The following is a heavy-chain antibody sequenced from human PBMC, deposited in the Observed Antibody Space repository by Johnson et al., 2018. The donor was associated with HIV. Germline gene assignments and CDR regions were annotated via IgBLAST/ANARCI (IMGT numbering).Heavy chain of an antibody. CDR1: GIAFSTNW. CDR2: INSDGRST. V-gene: IGHV3-74*01. Sequence: MLLVESWGDLVQPGGSLRLSCVGSGIAFSTNWMHWVRQAPGKGLVWVSRINSDGRSTSYADSVKGRFTISRDNAKNTLYLQMDNLGAEDTAVYYCARVQLLEDVVFNVLGQWTMVTVSS. CDR3: ARVQLLEDVVFNV. D-gene: IGHD3-10*01. J-gene: IGHJ3*01.